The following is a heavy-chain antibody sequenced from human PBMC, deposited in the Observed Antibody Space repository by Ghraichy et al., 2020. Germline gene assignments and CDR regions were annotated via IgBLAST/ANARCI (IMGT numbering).Heavy chain of an antibody. D-gene: IGHD1-26*01. CDR3: AREFSERYSRE. J-gene: IGHJ4*02. CDR2: IYYSGRT. CDR1: GGFVSSSGNY. V-gene: IGHV4-39*07. Sequence: SETLSLPCTVSGGFVSSSGNYCGWLRPPPGKGLEWIGSIYYSGRTYYNPSLKSRVIISVDTSKNQFSLKLTSVTAADTAVYYCAREFSERYSREWGQGTLDTVAS.